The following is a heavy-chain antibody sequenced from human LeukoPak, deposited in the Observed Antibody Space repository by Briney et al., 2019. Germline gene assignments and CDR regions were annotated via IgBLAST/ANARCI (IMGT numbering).Heavy chain of an antibody. CDR3: ARSTMIVGEQNWFDP. CDR1: GFTFSSYW. Sequence: GGSLRLSCAASGFTFSSYWMSWVRQAPGKGLEWVANIKQDGSEKYYVDSVKGRFTISRDNVKNSLYLQMNSLRAEDTAVYYCARSTMIVGEQNWFDPWGQGTLVTVSS. CDR2: IKQDGSEK. V-gene: IGHV3-7*01. J-gene: IGHJ5*02. D-gene: IGHD3-22*01.